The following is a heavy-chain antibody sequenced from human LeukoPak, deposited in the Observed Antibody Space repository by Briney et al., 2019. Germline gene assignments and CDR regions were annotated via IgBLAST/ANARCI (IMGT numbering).Heavy chain of an antibody. CDR1: GGSFSGYY. Sequence: PSETLSLTCAVYGGSFSGYYWSWIRQPPGKGLEWIGEINHSGSTNYNPSLKSRVTISVDTSKNQFSLKLSSVTAADTAVYYCARIFSSSWYPGWFDPWGQGTLVTVSS. V-gene: IGHV4-34*01. J-gene: IGHJ5*02. CDR3: ARIFSSSWYPGWFDP. D-gene: IGHD6-13*01. CDR2: INHSGST.